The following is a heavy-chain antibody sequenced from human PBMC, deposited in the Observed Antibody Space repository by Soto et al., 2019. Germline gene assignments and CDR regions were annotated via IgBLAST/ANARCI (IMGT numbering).Heavy chain of an antibody. J-gene: IGHJ4*02. CDR3: AKSRGSNSPYYFDY. CDR2: ITGSGGTT. Sequence: GESLKISCAASGFTFGSYAMTWVRQAPGKGLEWISTITGSGGTTFYADSVKGRFTISRDNFKNTLDLQMNNLRAEDTAVYYCAKSRGSNSPYYFDYWDQGTLVTVSS. D-gene: IGHD2-2*01. CDR1: GFTFGSYA. V-gene: IGHV3-23*01.